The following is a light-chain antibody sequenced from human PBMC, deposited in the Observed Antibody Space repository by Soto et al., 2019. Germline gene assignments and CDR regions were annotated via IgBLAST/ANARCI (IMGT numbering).Light chain of an antibody. J-gene: IGKJ5*01. V-gene: IGKV1-39*01. CDR1: QNIDTS. CDR3: LQTYTTPRT. Sequence: DIQMTQSPSSLSASIRDRVTITCRASQNIDTSLNWYQQKPGKAPKLLIYAASSLQGGVPSRFSGSGSGTHFTLAITSLQPDDFATYYCLQTYTTPRTFGQGTRLEIK. CDR2: AAS.